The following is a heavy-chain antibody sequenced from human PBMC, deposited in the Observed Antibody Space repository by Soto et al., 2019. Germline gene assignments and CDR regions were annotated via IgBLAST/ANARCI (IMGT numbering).Heavy chain of an antibody. Sequence: ASVKVSCKASRYTVTGYYMHWVRQAPGQGLEWMGWIDPNSGGTDYAQKFQGRVTMTRDTSISTAYMELSRLRVDDTAVYYCARVMSGSYLGHGYCFDYWGQGTLVTVSS. J-gene: IGHJ4*02. V-gene: IGHV1-2*02. CDR2: IDPNSGGT. CDR3: ARVMSGSYLGHGYCFDY. D-gene: IGHD1-26*01. CDR1: RYTVTGYY.